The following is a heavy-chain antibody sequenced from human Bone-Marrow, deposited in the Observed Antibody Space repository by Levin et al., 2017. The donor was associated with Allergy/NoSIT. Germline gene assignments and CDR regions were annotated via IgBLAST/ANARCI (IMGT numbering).Heavy chain of an antibody. CDR3: ARSTGLVTTALVNWFDP. Sequence: SETLSLTCAVYGGSFSGYYWSWIRQPPGKGLEWIGEINHSGSTNYNPSLKSRVTISVDTSKNQFSLKLSSVTAADTAVYYCARSTGLVTTALVNWFDPWGQGTLVTVSS. CDR2: INHSGST. D-gene: IGHD4-17*01. V-gene: IGHV4-34*01. CDR1: GGSFSGYY. J-gene: IGHJ5*02.